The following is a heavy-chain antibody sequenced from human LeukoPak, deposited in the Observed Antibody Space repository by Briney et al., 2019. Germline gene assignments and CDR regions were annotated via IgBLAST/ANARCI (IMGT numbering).Heavy chain of an antibody. D-gene: IGHD6-6*01. CDR1: GFPFTSYA. CDR2: ISDSGGST. CDR3: AKGSF. Sequence: GGSLRLSCAASGFPFTSYAMSWVRQAPGKGLQWVSGISDSGGSTFYADSVKGRFTISRDNSENTLYLQMNSLRVEDTAVYYCAKGSFWGQGTLVTVSS. V-gene: IGHV3-23*01. J-gene: IGHJ4*02.